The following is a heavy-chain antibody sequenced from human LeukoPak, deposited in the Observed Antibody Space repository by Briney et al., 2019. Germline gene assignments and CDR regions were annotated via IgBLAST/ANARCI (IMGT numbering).Heavy chain of an antibody. CDR2: ISGSGSST. V-gene: IGHV3-23*01. Sequence: GESLRLSCAASGFTFSNYAMSWVRQAPGKGLEWVSTISGSGSSTYYADSVKGRFTISRDNSRNTLYLQMDSLRAEDSAVYYCAKDPPRGSGDAFDIWGQGTRVTVSS. J-gene: IGHJ3*02. CDR3: AKDPPRGSGDAFDI. D-gene: IGHD2-15*01. CDR1: GFTFSNYA.